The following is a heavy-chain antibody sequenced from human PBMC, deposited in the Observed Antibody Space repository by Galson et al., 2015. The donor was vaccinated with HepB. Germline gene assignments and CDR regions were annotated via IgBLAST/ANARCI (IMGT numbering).Heavy chain of an antibody. CDR2: ITPHNGDT. J-gene: IGHJ6*02. D-gene: IGHD3/OR15-3a*01. V-gene: IGHV1-18*01. Sequence: SVKVSCKASGYSFTHYGLSWVRQAPGQGLEWMGWITPHNGDTNYAQNLQSRVTTTADTSTKTAYMVLRRLRSDATAVYFCARQTDLWTNFYYYCVLDDWGPGTTVTVPS. CDR1: GYSFTHYG. CDR3: ARQTDLWTNFYYYCVLDD.